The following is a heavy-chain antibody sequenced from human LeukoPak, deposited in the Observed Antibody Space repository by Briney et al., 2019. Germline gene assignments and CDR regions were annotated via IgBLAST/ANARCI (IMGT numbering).Heavy chain of an antibody. CDR2: INPSGGST. J-gene: IGHJ4*02. D-gene: IGHD2-2*01. V-gene: IGHV1-46*01. CDR3: ARDSRIVVVPAAMAFDY. Sequence: ASVKVSCKASGYTFTSYYMHWVRQAPGQGLEWMGIINPSGGSTSYAQKFQGRVTMTRDTSTSTVYMELSSLRSEDTAVYYCARDSRIVVVPAAMAFDYWGQGTLVTVSS. CDR1: GYTFTSYY.